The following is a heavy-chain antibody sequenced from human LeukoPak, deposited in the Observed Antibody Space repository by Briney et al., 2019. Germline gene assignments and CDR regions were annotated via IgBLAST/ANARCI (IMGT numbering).Heavy chain of an antibody. CDR1: GGSFSGYY. Sequence: PSETLSLTCAVYGGSFSGYYWSWIRQPPGKGLEWIGEINHSGSTNYNPSLKSRVTISVDTSKNQFSLKLSSVTAADTAVHYCARGLTILDYWGQGTLVTVSS. J-gene: IGHJ4*02. D-gene: IGHD3-3*01. CDR3: ARGLTILDY. V-gene: IGHV4-34*01. CDR2: INHSGST.